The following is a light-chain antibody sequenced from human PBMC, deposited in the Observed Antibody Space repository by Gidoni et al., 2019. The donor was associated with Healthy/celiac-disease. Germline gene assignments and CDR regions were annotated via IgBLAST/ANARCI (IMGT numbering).Light chain of an antibody. J-gene: IGKJ1*01. V-gene: IGKV1-5*03. Sequence: DIQMTQSPSTLSASVGDRVTITCRASQSSSSWLAWYQQKPGKAPTLLIYKASSLESGVPSRFSCSGSGTEFTLTISSRQLDAFAVEFCQQYNSFPWTFGQGTKVEIK. CDR1: QSSSSW. CDR3: QQYNSFPWT. CDR2: KAS.